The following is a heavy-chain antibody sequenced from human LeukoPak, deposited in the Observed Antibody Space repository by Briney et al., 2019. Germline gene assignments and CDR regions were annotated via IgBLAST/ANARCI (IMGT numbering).Heavy chain of an antibody. V-gene: IGHV4-59*08. J-gene: IGHJ4*02. D-gene: IGHD3-10*01. Sequence: SETLSLTCAVSGGSISSSNWWSWIRQPPGKGLEWIGYIYYSGSTNYNPSLKSRVTISVDTSKNQFSLKLSSVTAADTAVYYCARRGDRYYGTTDYWGQGTLVTVSA. CDR2: IYYSGST. CDR3: ARRGDRYYGTTDY. CDR1: GGSISSSNW.